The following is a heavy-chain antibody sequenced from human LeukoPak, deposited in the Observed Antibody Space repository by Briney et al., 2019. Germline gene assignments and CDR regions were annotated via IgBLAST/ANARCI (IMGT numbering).Heavy chain of an antibody. D-gene: IGHD3-10*01. CDR2: IYSGGGT. CDR1: GFTVSSNY. J-gene: IGHJ4*02. CDR3: ARRRVGEYYFDY. V-gene: IGHV3-53*01. Sequence: GGSLRLSCAASGFTVSSNYMTWVRQAPGKGLEWVSVIYSGGGTYYADSVKGRFTISRDNFKNTLYLQMNSLKASDTAMYYCARRRVGEYYFDYWGQGTLVTVSS.